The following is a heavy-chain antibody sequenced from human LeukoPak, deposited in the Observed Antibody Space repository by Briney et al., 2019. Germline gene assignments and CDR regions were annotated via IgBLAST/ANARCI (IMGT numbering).Heavy chain of an antibody. D-gene: IGHD3-16*01. V-gene: IGHV4-61*02. CDR2: IYTSGST. CDR1: GGSISSGSYY. CDR3: ARDWGIDGGPQSAFDI. J-gene: IGHJ3*02. Sequence: SETLSLTCTVSGGSISSGSYYWSWIRQPAGKGLEWIGRIYTSGSTNYNPSLKSRVTISVDTSKNQFSLKLSSVTAADTAVYYCARDWGIDGGPQSAFDIWGQGTMVTVSS.